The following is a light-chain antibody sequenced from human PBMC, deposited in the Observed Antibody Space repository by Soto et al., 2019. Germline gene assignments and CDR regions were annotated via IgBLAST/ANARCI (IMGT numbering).Light chain of an antibody. CDR1: QGISSY. Sequence: DIQMTQSPSSLSASVRDRITITCGASQGISSYLAWYQQKPGKAPKLLIYAASTLQSGVPSRFSGSGSGTEFTLTISSLEPEDFAVYYCQHRSNWPRLTFGGGTKVDIK. J-gene: IGKJ4*01. V-gene: IGKV1-9*01. CDR2: AAS. CDR3: QHRSNWPRLT.